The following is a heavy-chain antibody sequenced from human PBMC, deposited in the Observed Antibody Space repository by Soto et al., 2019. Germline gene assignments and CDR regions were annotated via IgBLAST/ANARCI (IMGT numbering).Heavy chain of an antibody. J-gene: IGHJ5*02. V-gene: IGHV3-23*01. CDR3: AKDLYSGYSKGFDP. CDR1: GFTFSNYA. Sequence: GGSLRLSCVASGFTFSNYAMSWVRQAPGKGLEWVSTIRDNGVNTYYADSVKGRFTISRDNFKTTLYLQMNSLRAEDTAVYYCAKDLYSGYSKGFDPWGQGTLVTVSS. CDR2: IRDNGVNT. D-gene: IGHD1-26*01.